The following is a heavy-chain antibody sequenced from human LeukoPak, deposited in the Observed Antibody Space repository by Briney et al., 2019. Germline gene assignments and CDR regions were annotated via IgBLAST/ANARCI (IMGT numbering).Heavy chain of an antibody. CDR1: GGSFFGSH. CDR2: INHSGRT. V-gene: IGHV4-34*01. J-gene: IGHJ4*02. D-gene: IGHD4-23*01. Sequence: SETLSLTCAVSGGSFFGSHWNWIRQSPEKGLEWIGEINHSGRTNYNPSLKRGVTISVDTSKSQFFLKLTSVTAADTAVYYCARDPTTEVTLPYYFDFWGQGTLVTVSA. CDR3: ARDPTTEVTLPYYFDF.